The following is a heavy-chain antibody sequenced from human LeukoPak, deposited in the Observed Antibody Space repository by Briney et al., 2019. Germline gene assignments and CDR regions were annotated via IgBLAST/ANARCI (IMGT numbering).Heavy chain of an antibody. CDR1: GFTFSTYG. V-gene: IGHV3-30*02. CDR3: AKVSRAYCGGDCYEYFQL. CDR2: IRYDGNNK. D-gene: IGHD2-21*02. J-gene: IGHJ1*01. Sequence: GGSLRLSCAASGFTFSTYGMHWVRQAPGKGLEWVAFIRYDGNNKYYADSVKGRFTISRDNSKNTLLLQMNSLRAEDTAVYYCAKVSRAYCGGDCYEYFQLWGQGTLVTVSS.